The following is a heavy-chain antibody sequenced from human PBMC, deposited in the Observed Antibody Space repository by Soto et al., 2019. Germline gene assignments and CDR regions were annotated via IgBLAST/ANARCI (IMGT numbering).Heavy chain of an antibody. CDR1: GGSISSSSYY. V-gene: IGHV4-39*07. CDR3: ARGVGKWRQGFFALAGEDDY. D-gene: IGHD3-3*01. J-gene: IGHJ4*02. Sequence: SETLSLTCTVSGGSISSSSYYWGWIRQPPGKGLEWIGSIYYSGGTYYNPSLKSRDTVSVDTSKNKFSLKLSSVTATDTEVYYCARGVGKWRQGFFALAGEDDYWGQGTLVTVSS. CDR2: IYYSGGT.